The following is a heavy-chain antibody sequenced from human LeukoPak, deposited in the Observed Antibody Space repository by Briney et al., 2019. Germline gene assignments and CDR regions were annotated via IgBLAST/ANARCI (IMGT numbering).Heavy chain of an antibody. CDR3: ARDRGWYSLSWFDP. J-gene: IGHJ5*02. CDR1: GYTFTSNY. CDR2: IIPIFGTA. Sequence: ASVKVSCKAFGYTFTSNYMHWVRQAPGQGLEWMGGIIPIFGTANYAQKFQGRVTITADKSTSTAYMELSSLRSEDTAVYYCARDRGWYSLSWFDPWGQGTLVTVSS. V-gene: IGHV1-69*06. D-gene: IGHD6-19*01.